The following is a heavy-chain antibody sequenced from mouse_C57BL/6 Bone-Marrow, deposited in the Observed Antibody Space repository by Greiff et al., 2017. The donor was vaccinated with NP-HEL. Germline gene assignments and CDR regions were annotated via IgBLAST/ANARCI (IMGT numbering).Heavy chain of an antibody. V-gene: IGHV10-1*01. Sequence: DVMLVESGGGLVQPKGSLKLSCAASGFSFNTYAMNWVRQAPGKGLEWVARIRSKSNNYATYYADSVKDRFTISRDDSESMLYLQMNNLKTEDTAMYYCVRHDYYGSSPFAYWGQGTLVTVSA. J-gene: IGHJ3*01. CDR1: GFSFNTYA. D-gene: IGHD1-1*01. CDR2: IRSKSNNYAT. CDR3: VRHDYYGSSPFAY.